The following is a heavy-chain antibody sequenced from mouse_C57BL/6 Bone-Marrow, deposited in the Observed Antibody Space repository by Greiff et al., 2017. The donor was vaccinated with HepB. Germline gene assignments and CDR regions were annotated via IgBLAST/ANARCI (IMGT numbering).Heavy chain of an antibody. V-gene: IGHV3-6*01. D-gene: IGHD1-1*01. Sequence: ESGPGLVKPSQSLSLTCSVTGYSITSGYYWNWIRQFPGNKLEWMGYISYDGSNNYNPSLKNRISITRDTSKNQFFLKLNSVTTEDTATYYCARDRYYYGSSYDAYWGQGTLVTVSA. J-gene: IGHJ3*01. CDR3: ARDRYYYGSSYDAY. CDR1: GYSITSGYY. CDR2: ISYDGSN.